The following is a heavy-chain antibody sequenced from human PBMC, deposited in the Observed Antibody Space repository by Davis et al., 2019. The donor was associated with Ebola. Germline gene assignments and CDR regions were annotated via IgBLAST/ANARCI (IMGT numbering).Heavy chain of an antibody. CDR1: GGSISSNY. Sequence: SETLSLTCTVSGGSISSNYWSWIRQPPGKRLEWIGYIYYSGTTNYNPSLTSRVTISVDTSKTQFSLKLSSMTPADTAVYYCARANEWLPGYFDSWGQGTLVTVSP. CDR2: IYYSGTT. D-gene: IGHD6-19*01. CDR3: ARANEWLPGYFDS. V-gene: IGHV4-59*01. J-gene: IGHJ4*02.